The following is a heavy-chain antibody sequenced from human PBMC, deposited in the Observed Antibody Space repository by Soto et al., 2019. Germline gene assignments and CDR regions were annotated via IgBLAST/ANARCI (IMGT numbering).Heavy chain of an antibody. CDR2: IIPILGIA. CDR1: GGTFSSYT. D-gene: IGHD6-13*01. CDR3: ARGKPIAATLYWYFEL. J-gene: IGHJ2*01. V-gene: IGHV1-69*02. Sequence: GASVKVSCKASGGTFSSYTISWVRQAPGQGLEWMGRIIPILGIANYAQKFQGRVTITADKSTSTAYMELSSLRSEDTAVYYCARGKPIAATLYWYFELWGRGTLVTVSS.